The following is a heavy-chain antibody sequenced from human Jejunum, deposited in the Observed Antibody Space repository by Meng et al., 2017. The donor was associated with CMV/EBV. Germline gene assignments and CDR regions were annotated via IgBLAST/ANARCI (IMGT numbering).Heavy chain of an antibody. V-gene: IGHV3-11*06. CDR1: GLTFSDQY. J-gene: IGHJ4*02. CDR2: ISSSGDYT. CDR3: TTVHYYAINY. D-gene: IGHD1-26*01. Sequence: VHLGESGGGCVKPRGSLRLSCAASGLTFSDQYMSWIRQAPGKGLELISYISSSGDYTNYADSVRGRFTVSRDNAKNSLYLQLNSLRAEDTALYYCTTVHYYAINYWGQGTLVTVSS.